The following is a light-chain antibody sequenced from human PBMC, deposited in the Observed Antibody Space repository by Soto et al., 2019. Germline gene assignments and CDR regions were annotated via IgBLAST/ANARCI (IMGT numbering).Light chain of an antibody. CDR3: QHYNSYSEA. CDR2: KAS. V-gene: IGKV1-5*03. CDR1: QTISSW. J-gene: IGKJ1*01. Sequence: DIQMTQSPSTLSGSVGDRVTITCRASQTISSWLAWYQQKPGKAPKLLIYKASTLKSGVPSRFSGSGPGTEFTLTISRLKPDDFPTYYCQHYNSYSEAFGQGTKVDIK.